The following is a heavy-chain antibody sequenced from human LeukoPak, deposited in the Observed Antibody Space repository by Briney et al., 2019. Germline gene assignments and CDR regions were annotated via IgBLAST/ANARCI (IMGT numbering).Heavy chain of an antibody. CDR2: MSGRGVGT. Sequence: PGGSLRLSCAASGFTFTNYAMSWVRQAPGKGLEWVSGMSGRGVGTYYADSVKGRFTISSDNSKNMLYLQMNSLRAEDTAIYYCAKDCNGGNCYIDYWGQGTLVTVAS. CDR1: GFTFTNYA. CDR3: AKDCNGGNCYIDY. J-gene: IGHJ4*02. V-gene: IGHV3-23*01. D-gene: IGHD2-15*01.